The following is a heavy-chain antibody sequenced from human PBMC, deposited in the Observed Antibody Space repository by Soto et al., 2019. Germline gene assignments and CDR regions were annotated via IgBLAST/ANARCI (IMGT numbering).Heavy chain of an antibody. CDR3: ARSQRGRTAFTFDY. D-gene: IGHD1-26*01. J-gene: IGHJ4*02. CDR2: IYYSGTT. V-gene: IGHV4-61*01. Sequence: PSETLSLTWTVSGDSVGNENYYWAWIRQSPGKGLEWIGYIYYSGTTNYNSHLKSRVTLSVDTSRNQFSLSLTSLTAADTAVYFCARSQRGRTAFTFDYWGQGVLVTV. CDR1: GDSVGNENYY.